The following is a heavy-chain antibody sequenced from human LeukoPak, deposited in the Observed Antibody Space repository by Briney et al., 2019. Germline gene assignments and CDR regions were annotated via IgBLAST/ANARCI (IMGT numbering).Heavy chain of an antibody. CDR2: ISYGGSNK. CDR3: AKDLWLGELSLGMDV. CDR1: GFTFSSYG. Sequence: GGSLRLSCAASGFTFSSYGVLWVRQAPGKGLEWVAVISYGGSNKYYADTVKGRFTISRDNSKNTLYLQMNSLRAEDTAVYYCAKDLWLGELSLGMDVWGQGTTVTVSS. V-gene: IGHV3-30*18. J-gene: IGHJ6*02. D-gene: IGHD3-10*01.